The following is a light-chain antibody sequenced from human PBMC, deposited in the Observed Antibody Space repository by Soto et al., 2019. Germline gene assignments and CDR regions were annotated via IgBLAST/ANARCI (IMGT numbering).Light chain of an antibody. J-gene: IGKJ2*01. V-gene: IGKV3-15*01. Sequence: EIVMTQSPATLSVSPGERATLSCRASQSVSTNLAWYQQKPGQAPRLLMYGASTRATGIPARFSGRGSGTESTLTLSSLQSEDFAVYYCQQYHNWPPYTFGQGAKLEIK. CDR1: QSVSTN. CDR2: GAS. CDR3: QQYHNWPPYT.